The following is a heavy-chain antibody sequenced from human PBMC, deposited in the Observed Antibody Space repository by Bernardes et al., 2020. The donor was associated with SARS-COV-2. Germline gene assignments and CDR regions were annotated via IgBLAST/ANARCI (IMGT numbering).Heavy chain of an antibody. CDR3: ARVEGYRSGYNY. J-gene: IGHJ4*02. CDR1: GFTVSNNY. Sequence: GHLGLGCAASGFTVSNNYMNWVRQAPGKGLEWVSIIYSGGSTYYADSVRGRFTISRDNSKNTLYLQMNSLRAEDTAVYYCARVEGYRSGYNYWGQGTLVTVSS. CDR2: IYSGGST. V-gene: IGHV3-53*01. D-gene: IGHD5-18*01.